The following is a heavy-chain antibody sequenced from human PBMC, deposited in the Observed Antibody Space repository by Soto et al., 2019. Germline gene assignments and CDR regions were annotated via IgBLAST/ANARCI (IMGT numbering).Heavy chain of an antibody. D-gene: IGHD5-12*01. V-gene: IGHV4-59*01. CDR2: IYYSGST. CDR1: GGSISSYY. CDR3: AGERDGLGVATLWTREFVY. Sequence: PSETMSLTCTVSGGSISSYYWSWIRQPPGKGLEWIGYIYYSGSTNYNPSLKSRVTISVDTSKNQFSLKLSSVTAADTAVYYCAGERDGLGVATLWTREFVYWGQGTLVTVSS. J-gene: IGHJ4*02.